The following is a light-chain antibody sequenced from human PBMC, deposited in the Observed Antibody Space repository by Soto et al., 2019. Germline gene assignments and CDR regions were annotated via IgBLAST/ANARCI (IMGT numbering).Light chain of an antibody. CDR3: QQYESYSPLT. CDR2: KAS. V-gene: IGKV1-5*03. J-gene: IGKJ4*01. Sequence: IDITESPSTLSASGGDRVTITCRASQSISSWLAWYQKKPGKAPKLLIYKASGLESGVPSRFSGSGSGTDFTLTISSLQADDFATYYCQQYESYSPLTFGGGTKVDNK. CDR1: QSISSW.